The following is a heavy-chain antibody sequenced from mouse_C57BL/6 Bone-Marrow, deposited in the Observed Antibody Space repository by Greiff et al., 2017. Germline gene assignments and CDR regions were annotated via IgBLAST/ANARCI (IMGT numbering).Heavy chain of an antibody. J-gene: IGHJ2*01. D-gene: IGHD2-1*01. V-gene: IGHV1-82*01. CDR1: GYAFSSSW. CDR2: IYPGDGDT. Sequence: QVQLKESGPELVKPGASVKISCKASGYAFSSSWMNWVKQRPGKGLEWIGRIYPGDGDTNYNGKFKGKATLTADKSSSTAYLQLSSLTSEDSAFYFCERRVYYVNCLDYWGQGTTLTVSA. CDR3: ERRVYYVNCLDY.